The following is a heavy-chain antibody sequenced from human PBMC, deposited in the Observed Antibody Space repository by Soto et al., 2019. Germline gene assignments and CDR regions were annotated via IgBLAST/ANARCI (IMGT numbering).Heavy chain of an antibody. V-gene: IGHV3-30*18. CDR2: ISYDGSNK. CDR1: GFTFSSYG. Sequence: QVQLVESGGGVVQPGRSLRLSCAASGFTFSSYGMHWVRQAPGKGLEWVAVISYDGSNKYYADSVKGRFTISTDNSKNTRDLQMNSLRTEDTAVYYCAEERGGVFDYWGQGTLVTVSS. D-gene: IGHD3-10*01. CDR3: AEERGGVFDY. J-gene: IGHJ4*02.